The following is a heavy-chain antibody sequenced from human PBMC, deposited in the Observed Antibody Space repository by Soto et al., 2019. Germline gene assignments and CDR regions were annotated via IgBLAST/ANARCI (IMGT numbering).Heavy chain of an antibody. Sequence: SVKVSCKASGGTFSSYAISWVRQAPGQGLEWMGGIIPIFGTANYAQKFQGRVTITADESTSTAYMELSSLRSEDTAVYYCARFISGSYDNNYWGQGTLVTVSS. CDR2: IIPIFGTA. D-gene: IGHD1-26*01. J-gene: IGHJ4*02. V-gene: IGHV1-69*13. CDR3: ARFISGSYDNNY. CDR1: GGTFSSYA.